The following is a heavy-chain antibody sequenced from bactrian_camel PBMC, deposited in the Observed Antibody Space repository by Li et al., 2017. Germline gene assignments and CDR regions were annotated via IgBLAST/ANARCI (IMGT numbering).Heavy chain of an antibody. CDR1: GYTEHSFC. CDR2: IDTEGST. D-gene: IGHD2*01. Sequence: HVQLVESGGDSVQAGGSLRLSCVASGYTEHSFCMAWFRQVPGKEREGVAGIDTEGSTNCADSVKGRFIISQDKGKSSLDLQMNNLRPEDTGMYYCALRGLARCVRFRTEYSFARLGQGTQVTVS. J-gene: IGHJ4*01. V-gene: IGHV3S9*01.